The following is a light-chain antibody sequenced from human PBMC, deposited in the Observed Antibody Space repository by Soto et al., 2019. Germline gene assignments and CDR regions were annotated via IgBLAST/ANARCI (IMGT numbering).Light chain of an antibody. V-gene: IGLV1-47*01. CDR1: SSNIGSNY. J-gene: IGLJ3*02. Sequence: QSVLTQPPSASGTPGQRVTISCSGSSSNIGSNYVYWYQQLPGTAPKLLIYRNDQRPSGVPDRFSGSKSGTSASLAISGLRSEDEADYLCAAWDDSLSGGVFGGGTKVTVL. CDR3: AAWDDSLSGGV. CDR2: RND.